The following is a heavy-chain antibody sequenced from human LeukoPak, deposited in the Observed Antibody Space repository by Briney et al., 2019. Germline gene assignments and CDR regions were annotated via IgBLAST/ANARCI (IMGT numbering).Heavy chain of an antibody. CDR3: ASCSSISCPI. V-gene: IGHV4-39*07. CDR1: GGSISSSSYY. D-gene: IGHD2-2*01. CDR2: IYYSGST. J-gene: IGHJ3*02. Sequence: SETLSLTCTVSGGSISSSSYYWGWIRQPPGKGLEWIGSIYYSGSTNYNPSLKSRVTISVDTSKNQFSLKLSSVTAADTAVYYCASCSSISCPIWGQGTMVTVSS.